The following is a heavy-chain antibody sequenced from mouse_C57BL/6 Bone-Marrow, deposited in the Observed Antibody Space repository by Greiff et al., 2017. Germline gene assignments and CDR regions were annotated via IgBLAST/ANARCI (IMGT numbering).Heavy chain of an antibody. Sequence: QVHVKQPGAELVMPGASVKLSCKASGYTFTSYCMHWVKQRPGQGLEWIGEIDPSDSYTNYTPKFKGKSTLTVDKSSSTAYMQLSSLTSEDSAVYYCAREGYDGYYYYFDYWGQGTTLTVSS. D-gene: IGHD2-3*01. CDR3: AREGYDGYYYYFDY. CDR1: GYTFTSYC. J-gene: IGHJ2*01. V-gene: IGHV1-69*01. CDR2: IDPSDSYT.